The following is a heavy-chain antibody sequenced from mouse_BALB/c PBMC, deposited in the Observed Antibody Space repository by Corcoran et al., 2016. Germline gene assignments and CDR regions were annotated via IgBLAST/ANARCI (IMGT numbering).Heavy chain of an antibody. CDR1: GYTFTNYG. Sequence: QIQLVQSGPELKKPGETVKISCKASGYTFTNYGMNWVKQAPGKGLKWVGWINTYTGEPTYADDFKGRFAFSLETSASTAYLQINNLKNEDTATYFCARGYYGSSLRYWYFDVWGAGTTVTVSS. J-gene: IGHJ1*01. V-gene: IGHV9-3-1*01. D-gene: IGHD1-1*01. CDR2: INTYTGEP. CDR3: ARGYYGSSLRYWYFDV.